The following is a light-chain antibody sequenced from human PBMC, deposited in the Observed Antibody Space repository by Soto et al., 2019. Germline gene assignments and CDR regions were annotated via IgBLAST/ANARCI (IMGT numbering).Light chain of an antibody. CDR1: QSVSSN. J-gene: IGKJ4*01. V-gene: IGKV3-15*01. CDR3: QQYNNWLGLT. Sequence: EIVMTQSPATLSVSPGERATLSCRASQSVSSNLAWYQQKPGQAPRLLIYGASTRATGIPARFSGSGSGTEFTLTISSPQSEDFAVYYCQQYNNWLGLTFGGGTKVEIK. CDR2: GAS.